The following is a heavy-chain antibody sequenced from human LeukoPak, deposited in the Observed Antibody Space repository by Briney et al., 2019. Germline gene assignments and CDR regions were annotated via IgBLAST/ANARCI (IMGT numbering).Heavy chain of an antibody. CDR2: ISGSGGST. Sequence: PGGSLRLSCAASGFTFSNYAMSWVRQAPGKGLEWVSGISGSGGSTYYADSVKGRFTISRDNSKNTLYLQMNSLRAEDTAVYYCAKGSGGNWKVDAFDIWGQGTMVTVSS. CDR3: AKGSGGNWKVDAFDI. CDR1: GFTFSNYA. D-gene: IGHD4-23*01. V-gene: IGHV3-23*01. J-gene: IGHJ3*02.